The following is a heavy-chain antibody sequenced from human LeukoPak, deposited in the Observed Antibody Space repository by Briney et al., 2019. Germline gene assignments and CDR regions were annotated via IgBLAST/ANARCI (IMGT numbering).Heavy chain of an antibody. CDR3: AKDLGYYYGSGSYPYYFDY. J-gene: IGHJ4*02. D-gene: IGHD3-10*01. CDR1: GFNFSSHA. V-gene: IGHV3-23*01. CDR2: FCGSGGST. Sequence: GGSLRLSCAASGFNFSSHAMSWVRQAPGKGLEWLSSFCGSGGSTDYADSVKGRFTISRDNSKNTQYLQMTSLRAEDTAVYYCAKDLGYYYGSGSYPYYFDYWGQGTLVTVSS.